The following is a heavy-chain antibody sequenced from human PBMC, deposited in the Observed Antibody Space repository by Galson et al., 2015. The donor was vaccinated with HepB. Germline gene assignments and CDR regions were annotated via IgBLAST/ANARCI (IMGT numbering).Heavy chain of an antibody. CDR2: ISYDGSNK. CDR1: GFTFSSYG. CDR3: AKDFYYGSGSYYNVFVNYFDY. J-gene: IGHJ4*02. V-gene: IGHV3-30*18. Sequence: SLRLSCAASGFTFSSYGMHWVRQAPGKGLEWVAVISYDGSNKYYADSVKGRFTISRNNSKNTLYLQMNSLRAEDTAVYYCAKDFYYGSGSYYNVFVNYFDYWGQGTLVTVSS. D-gene: IGHD3-10*01.